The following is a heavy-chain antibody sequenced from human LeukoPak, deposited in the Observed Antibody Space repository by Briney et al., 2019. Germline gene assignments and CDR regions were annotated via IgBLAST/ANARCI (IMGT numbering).Heavy chain of an antibody. CDR2: IRTKSEGEPT. CDR3: AKAAGRWQYSYGHFDY. V-gene: IGHV3-15*01. D-gene: IGHD5-18*01. J-gene: IGHJ4*02. CDR1: GFTFSDAW. Sequence: PGGSLRLSCAASGFTFSDAWLSWVRQAPGKGLEWIGRIRTKSEGEPTDYPGPVKGRFTISRDHSKNTLYLQMNSLRAEDTAVYYCAKAAGRWQYSYGHFDYWGQGTLVTVSS.